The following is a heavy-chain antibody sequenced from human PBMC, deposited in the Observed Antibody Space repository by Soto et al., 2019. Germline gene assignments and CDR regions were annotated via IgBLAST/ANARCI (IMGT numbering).Heavy chain of an antibody. CDR1: GYTFTSYY. J-gene: IGHJ6*02. CDR3: ARSISRDILTGYYIPYYYYGMDV. D-gene: IGHD3-9*01. CDR2: INPSGGST. V-gene: IGHV1-46*01. Sequence: ASVKVSCKASGYTFTSYYMHWVRQAPGQGLEWMGIINPSGGSTSYAQKFQGRVTMTGDTSTSTVYMELSSLRSEDTAVYYCARSISRDILTGYYIPYYYYGMDVWGQGTTVTVSS.